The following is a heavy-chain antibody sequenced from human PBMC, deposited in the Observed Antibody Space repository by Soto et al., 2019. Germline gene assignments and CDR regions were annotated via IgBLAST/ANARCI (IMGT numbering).Heavy chain of an antibody. J-gene: IGHJ3*02. CDR1: GGSISSSSYY. Sequence: QLQLQESGPGLVKPSETLSLTCTVSGGSISSSSYYWGWIRQPPGKGLEWIGSIYYSGSTYYNPSLKSRVNISVDTSKNQFSLKLSSVTAADTAVYYCATAGYCSSTMCLDAFDIWGQGTMVTVSS. CDR2: IYYSGST. V-gene: IGHV4-39*01. CDR3: ATAGYCSSTMCLDAFDI. D-gene: IGHD2-2*01.